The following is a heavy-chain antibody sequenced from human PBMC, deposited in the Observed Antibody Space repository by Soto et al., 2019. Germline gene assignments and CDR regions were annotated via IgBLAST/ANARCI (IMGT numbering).Heavy chain of an antibody. CDR3: ARVDSYSSSWSHDY. V-gene: IGHV4-59*01. J-gene: IGHJ4*02. Sequence: PSETLSLTCTVLGGSISNYYWSWMRQPPGKGLEWIGYISHTRFTDYNPSLKSRVTISLDTSKNQFSLKLNSVTAADTALYYCARVDSYSSSWSHDYWGQGALVTVSS. D-gene: IGHD6-13*01. CDR2: ISHTRFT. CDR1: GGSISNYY.